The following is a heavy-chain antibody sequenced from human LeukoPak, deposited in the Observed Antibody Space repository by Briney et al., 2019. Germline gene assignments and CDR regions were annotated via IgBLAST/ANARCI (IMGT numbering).Heavy chain of an antibody. Sequence: ASVKVSCKASGYTFTSYDINWVRQATGQGLEWMGWMNPNSGNTGYAQKLQGRVTMTTDTSTSTAYMELRSLRSDDTAVYYCARITTYYYDSSSEYYFDYWGQGTLVTVSS. V-gene: IGHV1-8*01. D-gene: IGHD3-22*01. CDR2: MNPNSGNT. CDR1: GYTFTSYD. J-gene: IGHJ4*02. CDR3: ARITTYYYDSSSEYYFDY.